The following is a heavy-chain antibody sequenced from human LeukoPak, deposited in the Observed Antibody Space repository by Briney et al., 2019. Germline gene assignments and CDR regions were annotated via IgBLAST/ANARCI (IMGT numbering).Heavy chain of an antibody. CDR2: IYYSGST. CDR1: GGSISSSSYY. J-gene: IGHJ4*02. V-gene: IGHV4-39*01. Sequence: SETLSLTCTVSGGSISSSSYYWGWIRQPPGKGLEWIGSIYYSGSTYYNPSLKSRVTISVDTSKNQFSLKLSSVTAADTAVYYCARRGPDYDFWSGYYPFDYWGQGTLVTVSS. D-gene: IGHD3-3*01. CDR3: ARRGPDYDFWSGYYPFDY.